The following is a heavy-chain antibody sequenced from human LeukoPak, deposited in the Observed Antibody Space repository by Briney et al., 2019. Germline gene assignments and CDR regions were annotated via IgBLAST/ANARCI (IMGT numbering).Heavy chain of an antibody. D-gene: IGHD5-18*01. CDR2: TVGGRPDT. J-gene: IGHJ4*02. CDR3: AKDAVEYSYGYGGLNDY. Sequence: GGSLRLSCAASGFTFSNYAMSWVRQTPGKGLEWVAATVGGRPDTYHAESVKGRFTISRDNSKNTLYLQMNSLRAEDTAVYYCAKDAVEYSYGYGGLNDYWGQGTLVTVSS. V-gene: IGHV3-23*01. CDR1: GFTFSNYA.